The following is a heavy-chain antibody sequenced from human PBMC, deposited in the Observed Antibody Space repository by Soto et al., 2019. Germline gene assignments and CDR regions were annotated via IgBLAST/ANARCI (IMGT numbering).Heavy chain of an antibody. D-gene: IGHD2-15*01. CDR2: IYYSGST. Sequence: PSETLSLTCTVSGGCISSYYWSWIRQPPGKGLEWIGYIYYSGSTNYNPSLKSRVTISVDTSKNQFSLKLSSVTAADTAVYYCARVRLCSGGSCYPHYFDYWGQGTLVTVSS. CDR1: GGCISSYY. CDR3: ARVRLCSGGSCYPHYFDY. V-gene: IGHV4-59*01. J-gene: IGHJ4*02.